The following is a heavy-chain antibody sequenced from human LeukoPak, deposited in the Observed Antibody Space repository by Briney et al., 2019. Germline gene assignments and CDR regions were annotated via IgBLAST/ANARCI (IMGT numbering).Heavy chain of an antibody. Sequence: GGSLRLSCAASGFTFSNYAMHWVRQAPGKGLEWVAVISYDGSNKFYADSVKGRFTISRDNSKNTLHLQMNSLRAEDTSVYYCARSLATSYYYMDVWGKGTTVTVSS. CDR1: GFTFSNYA. V-gene: IGHV3-30*04. J-gene: IGHJ6*03. D-gene: IGHD5-12*01. CDR3: ARSLATSYYYMDV. CDR2: ISYDGSNK.